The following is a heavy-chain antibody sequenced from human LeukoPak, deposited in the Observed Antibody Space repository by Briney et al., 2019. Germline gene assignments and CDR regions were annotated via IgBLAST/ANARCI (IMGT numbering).Heavy chain of an antibody. V-gene: IGHV3-23*01. D-gene: IGHD3-3*01. J-gene: IGHJ4*02. CDR2: IGSSGGGI. CDR3: ARDQYDTWSRRGNFDS. Sequence: GGSLRLSCAASGFTFSTYTMYWVRHPPGKSLEWVSIIGSSGGGIHYADSVKGRFTISRDNSKNTLYLQMNSLRVEDTAVFYCARDQYDTWSRRGNFDSWGQGTLVIVSS. CDR1: GFTFSTYT.